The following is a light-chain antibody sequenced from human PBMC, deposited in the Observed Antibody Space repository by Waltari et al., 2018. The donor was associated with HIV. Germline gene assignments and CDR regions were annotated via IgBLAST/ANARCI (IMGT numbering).Light chain of an antibody. Sequence: QSALTQPRSVSGSPGQSVTISCTGTSSDVGAYNTVSWYQQRPDKAPRLIISHVPELPSGVPDRFSCSKSGNTASLTISGLQAEDEADYHCCSYTASDTWVFGGGTQLTVL. J-gene: IGLJ3*02. CDR3: CSYTASDTWV. V-gene: IGLV2-11*01. CDR2: HVP. CDR1: SSDVGAYNT.